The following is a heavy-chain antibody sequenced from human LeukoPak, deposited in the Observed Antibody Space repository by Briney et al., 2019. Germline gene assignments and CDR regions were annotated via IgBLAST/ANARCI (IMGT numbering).Heavy chain of an antibody. V-gene: IGHV4-31*03. J-gene: IGHJ5*02. Sequence: SQTLSLTCTVSGGSISSGGYYWSWIRQHPGKGLEWIVYIYYSGSTYYNPSLKSRVTISVDTSKNQFSLKLSPVTAADTAVYYCARDIKGGYYGSGAQGQFDPWGQGTLVTVSS. D-gene: IGHD3-10*01. CDR3: ARDIKGGYYGSGAQGQFDP. CDR2: IYYSGST. CDR1: GGSISSGGYY.